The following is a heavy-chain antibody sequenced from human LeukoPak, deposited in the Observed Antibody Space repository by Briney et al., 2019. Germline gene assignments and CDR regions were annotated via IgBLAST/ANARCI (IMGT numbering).Heavy chain of an antibody. V-gene: IGHV3-23*01. CDR2: ISGSGGST. CDR1: GFTFSSYA. CDR3: AKDQQGWPDIFDY. J-gene: IGHJ4*02. Sequence: PGGSLRLSCAASGFTFSSYAMSWVRQAPGKGLEWVSAISGSGGSTYYADSVKGRFTISRDNSKNTLYLQMNSLRAEDTAVYCCAKDQQGWPDIFDYWGQGTLVTVSS. D-gene: IGHD3-9*01.